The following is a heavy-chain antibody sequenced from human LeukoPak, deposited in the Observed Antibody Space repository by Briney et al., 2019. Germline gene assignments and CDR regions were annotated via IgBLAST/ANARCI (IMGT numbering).Heavy chain of an antibody. J-gene: IGHJ3*02. CDR2: INSDGSST. D-gene: IGHD3-9*01. CDR3: ARAIRYFDWLLPDDAFDI. Sequence: GGSLRLSCAASGFTFSSYWMHWVRQAPGKGLVWVSRINSDGSSTSCADSVKGRFTISRDNAKNTLYLQMNSLRAEDTAVYYCARAIRYFDWLLPDDAFDIWGQGTMVTVSS. CDR1: GFTFSSYW. V-gene: IGHV3-74*01.